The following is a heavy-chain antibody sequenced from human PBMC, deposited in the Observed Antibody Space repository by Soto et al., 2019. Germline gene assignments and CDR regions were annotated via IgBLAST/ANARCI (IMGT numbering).Heavy chain of an antibody. CDR1: GFTFSSYA. CDR2: ISGSGGST. Sequence: LRLSCAAPGFTFSSYAMSWVRQAPGKGLEWVSAISGSGGSTYYADSVKGRFTISRDNSKNTLYLQMNSLRAEDTAVYYCAKDRIYDSSGYYYEPFDYWGQGTLVTVSS. CDR3: AKDRIYDSSGYYYEPFDY. J-gene: IGHJ4*02. V-gene: IGHV3-23*01. D-gene: IGHD3-22*01.